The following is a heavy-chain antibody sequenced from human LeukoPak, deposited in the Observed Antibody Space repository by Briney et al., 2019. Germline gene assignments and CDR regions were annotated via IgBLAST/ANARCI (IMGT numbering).Heavy chain of an antibody. V-gene: IGHV1-18*01. Sequence: ASVKVSCKASGYSFVGYGITWVRQAPGQGLEWMGWFNPENGNTNYAQKVQGRVTITADTSTSTSYMELSSLRSDDTAVYYCARAPTTTCDQFDYWGQGTLVTVSS. CDR2: FNPENGNT. D-gene: IGHD1-14*01. CDR3: ARAPTTTCDQFDY. CDR1: GYSFVGYG. J-gene: IGHJ4*02.